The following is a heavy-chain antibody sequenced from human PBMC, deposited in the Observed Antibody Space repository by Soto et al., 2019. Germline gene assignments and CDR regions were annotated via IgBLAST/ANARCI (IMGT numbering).Heavy chain of an antibody. CDR2: VYYTGST. CDR1: GGSINNYY. V-gene: IGHV4-59*01. Sequence: PSETLSLTCTVSGGSINNYYWTWIRQPPGKGLEWIGYVYYTGSTSYNPSLKSRVTISLDTSMNQFSLTLNSVTAADTAMYFCARYSPPKKSYDSNPGWFDPWGQGTLVTVS. CDR3: ARYSPPKKSYDSNPGWFDP. D-gene: IGHD3-22*01. J-gene: IGHJ5*02.